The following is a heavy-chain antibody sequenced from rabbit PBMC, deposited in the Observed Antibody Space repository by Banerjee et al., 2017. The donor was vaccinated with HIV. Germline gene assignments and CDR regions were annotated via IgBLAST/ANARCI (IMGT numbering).Heavy chain of an antibody. CDR2: IYGGSTDNT. J-gene: IGHJ4*01. D-gene: IGHD4-1*01. Sequence: QEQLVESGGDLVKPEGSLTLTCTASGFSFTSSYYMCWVRQAPGKGLEWIGCIYGGSTDNTYYASWAKGRFTVSKTSSTTVTLQMTSLTAADTATYFCARDLTDAIGWNFGWWGQGTLVTVS. CDR3: ARDLTDAIGWNFGW. V-gene: IGHV1S45*01. CDR1: GFSFTSSYY.